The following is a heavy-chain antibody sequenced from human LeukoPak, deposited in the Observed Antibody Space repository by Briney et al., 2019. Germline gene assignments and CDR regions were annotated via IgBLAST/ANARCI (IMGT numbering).Heavy chain of an antibody. CDR1: AGSISSYF. J-gene: IGHJ5*02. CDR2: MSSSGIS. D-gene: IGHD6-19*01. Sequence: PSETLSLTCTVSAGSISSYFWSWIRQPAGKGLEWIGRMSSSGISTYSPSLKSRVTISIDTSRNQFSMNLNSVTAADTAVYYCAKGAGPPWFDPWGQGTLVTVSS. CDR3: AKGAGPPWFDP. V-gene: IGHV4-4*07.